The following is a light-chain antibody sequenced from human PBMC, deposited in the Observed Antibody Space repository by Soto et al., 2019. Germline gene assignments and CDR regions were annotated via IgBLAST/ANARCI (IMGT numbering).Light chain of an antibody. V-gene: IGLV1-44*01. CDR3: AAWDDSLNGYV. CDR2: SNN. CDR1: SYDIGSNT. Sequence: QSALTQPPSASGTPGQRVTISCSGSSYDIGSNTVNWYQQLPGTAPKLLIYSNNQRPSGVPDRFSGSKSGTSASLAISGLQSEDEADHYCAAWDDSLNGYVFATGTKVTVL. J-gene: IGLJ1*01.